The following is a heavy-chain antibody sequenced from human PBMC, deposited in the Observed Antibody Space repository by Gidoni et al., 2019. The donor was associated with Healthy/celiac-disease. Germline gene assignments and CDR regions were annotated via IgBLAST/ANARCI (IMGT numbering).Heavy chain of an antibody. CDR1: GFTFSSYA. CDR3: VIGRDGSDYYYYGMDV. V-gene: IGHV3-64D*06. CDR2: ISSNGGST. Sequence: EVQLVESGGGLVQPGGSLRLSCSASGFTFSSYAMHWVRQAPGKGLEYVSAISSNGGSTYYADSVKGRFTISRDNSKNTLYLQMSSLRAEDTAVYYCVIGRDGSDYYYYGMDVWGQGTTVTVSS. D-gene: IGHD2-15*01. J-gene: IGHJ6*02.